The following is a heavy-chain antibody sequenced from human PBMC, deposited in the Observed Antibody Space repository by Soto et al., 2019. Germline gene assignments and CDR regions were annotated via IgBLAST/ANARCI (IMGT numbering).Heavy chain of an antibody. CDR2: IGPESGAT. Sequence: GASVKVSCKASGYTFTGHYIHWVRQAPEQGPEWMGEIGPESGATRYAQRFQGRVTMTRDMSITTVYMELNNLSPDDTAVYYCGRGRSGQIVVFYWGQGTPGTVPQ. CDR3: GRGRSGQIVVFY. J-gene: IGHJ4*02. V-gene: IGHV1-2*02. CDR1: GYTFTGHY. D-gene: IGHD1-26*01.